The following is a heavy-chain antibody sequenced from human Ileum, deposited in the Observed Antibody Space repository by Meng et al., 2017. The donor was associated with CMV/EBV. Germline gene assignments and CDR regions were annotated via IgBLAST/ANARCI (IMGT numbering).Heavy chain of an antibody. J-gene: IGHJ4*02. CDR2: IYGTNT. D-gene: IGHD2-2*03. CDR3: LRGNSGYGVFDY. V-gene: IGHV3-74*01. CDR1: GFNINSFW. Sequence: GESLKISCIVSGFNINSFWMHWVRQVPGRGLVWVSRIYGTNTYYADSVKGRFVISRDNAKNTLYLDVNNLRAEDTAVFYCLRGNSGYGVFDYWGQGNLVTVSS.